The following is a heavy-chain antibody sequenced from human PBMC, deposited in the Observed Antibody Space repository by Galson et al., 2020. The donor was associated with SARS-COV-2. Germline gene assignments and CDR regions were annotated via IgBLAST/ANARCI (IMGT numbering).Heavy chain of an antibody. V-gene: IGHV4-59*08. CDR2: IYYSGST. Sequence: SQTLSLTCTVSGGSISRFYWSWIRQPPGKGLEWIGCIYYSGSTNYNPSLKSRVTISVDTSKNQLSLKLTSVTAADTAVYYCARHMHITAGGIAKICFDYGMDVGGQGTTVTVSS. D-gene: IGHD6-13*01. CDR3: ARHMHITAGGIAKICFDYGMDV. J-gene: IGHJ6*02. CDR1: GGSISRFY.